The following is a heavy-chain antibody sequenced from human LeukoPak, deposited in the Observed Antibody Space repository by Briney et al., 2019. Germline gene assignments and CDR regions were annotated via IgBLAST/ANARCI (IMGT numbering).Heavy chain of an antibody. J-gene: IGHJ4*02. CDR1: GFTFSNYG. D-gene: IGHD1-26*01. CDR3: AKVALGGTYGSWYFDY. V-gene: IGHV3-30*18. Sequence: GRSLRLSCAASGFTFSNYGMHWVRQAPGKGLEWVAVISYDGGSKYYADSVKGRFTISRDNSENTLYLQMDSLRAEDTAVYYCAKVALGGTYGSWYFDYWGQGTLVTVSS. CDR2: ISYDGGSK.